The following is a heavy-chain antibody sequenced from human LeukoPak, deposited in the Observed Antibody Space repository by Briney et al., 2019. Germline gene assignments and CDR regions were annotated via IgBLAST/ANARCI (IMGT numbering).Heavy chain of an antibody. CDR1: GGSISNYY. D-gene: IGHD3-16*02. CDR2: IYTSGNT. Sequence: SETLSLTCSVSGGSISNYYWSWIRQPAGKGLEWVGHIYTSGNTNYNPSLKSRVTMSVDTSKNQFSLQLNSVTPEDTAVYYCARNVRLGSGELSFAPFKNWFDPWGQGTLVTVSS. CDR3: ARNVRLGSGELSFAPFKNWFDP. V-gene: IGHV4-4*07. J-gene: IGHJ5*02.